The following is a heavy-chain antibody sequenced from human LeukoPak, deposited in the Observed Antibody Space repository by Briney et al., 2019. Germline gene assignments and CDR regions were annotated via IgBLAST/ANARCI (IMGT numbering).Heavy chain of an antibody. CDR2: ISSSGST. J-gene: IGHJ5*02. Sequence: PSETLSLTCTVSGSSISNSNHYWGWIRQPPGTGLEWIGSISSSGSTYYNPSHKSRVTISVDMSKNQFSLKLTSVTAADTAVYFCARPVTVIRGVGWFDPWGQGTLVTVSS. CDR1: GSSISNSNHY. D-gene: IGHD3-10*01. CDR3: ARPVTVIRGVGWFDP. V-gene: IGHV4-39*01.